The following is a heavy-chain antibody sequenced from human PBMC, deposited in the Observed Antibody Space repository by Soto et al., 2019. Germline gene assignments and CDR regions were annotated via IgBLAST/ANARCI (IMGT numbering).Heavy chain of an antibody. Sequence: EVQLVESGGGLVQPGGSLRLSCEASGYIFSSYWMHWVRQAPGKGLVWVARTNNDGSSTTYADSVKGRFTISRDNAKNTLYVQMKSLRAEDTAVYYCARGMQGSRYFDLWGRGTLVTVSS. CDR3: ARGMQGSRYFDL. J-gene: IGHJ2*01. V-gene: IGHV3-74*01. CDR2: TNNDGSST. CDR1: GYIFSSYW.